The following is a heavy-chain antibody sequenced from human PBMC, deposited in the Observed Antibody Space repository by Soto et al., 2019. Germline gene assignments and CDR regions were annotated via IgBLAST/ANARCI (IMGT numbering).Heavy chain of an antibody. V-gene: IGHV1-69*08. CDR3: ARDNYPVVVPGAPEVGALDI. J-gene: IGHJ3*02. CDR2: IIPILDIA. Sequence: QVQLVQSGAEVKKPGSSVKISCKVSGGTFRTYSISWVRQAPGQGLEWMGRIIPILDIANYAQKLQGRVTISADKSMSTAYMDMSSLRSEDTGVFYCARDNYPVVVPGAPEVGALDIWGHGTMVTVSS. CDR1: GGTFRTYS. D-gene: IGHD2-2*01.